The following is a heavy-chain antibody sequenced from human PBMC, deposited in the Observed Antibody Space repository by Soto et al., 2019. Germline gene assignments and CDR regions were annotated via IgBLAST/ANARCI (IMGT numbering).Heavy chain of an antibody. D-gene: IGHD3-10*01. CDR1: VFTFSSYA. V-gene: IGHV3-23*01. CDR3: MRPAPRGRHYFYFGMDV. J-gene: IGHJ6*02. CDR2: ISSSGGST. Sequence: PGWSLRLSCASSVFTFSSYAMSWVRQAPGKGLEWVSGISSSGGSTYYADSVKGRFTISRDNSKNTLFLRMNRPRVEDTAVYYCMRPAPRGRHYFYFGMDVWGQGTTVTVSS.